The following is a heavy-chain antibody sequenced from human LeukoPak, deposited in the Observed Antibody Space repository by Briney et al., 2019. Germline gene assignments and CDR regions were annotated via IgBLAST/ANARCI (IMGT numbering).Heavy chain of an antibody. CDR3: ARVSYDSSGYGVFAY. CDR2: IYYSGST. V-gene: IGHV4-31*03. Sequence: SQTLSLTCTVSGGSVSSGDYYWRWIRQHPGKGLEWIGYIYYSGSTYYNPSLKSRLTISLDTSKNQFSLKLSSVTAADTAVYYCARVSYDSSGYGVFAYWGQGTLVTVSS. CDR1: GGSVSSGDYY. J-gene: IGHJ4*02. D-gene: IGHD3-22*01.